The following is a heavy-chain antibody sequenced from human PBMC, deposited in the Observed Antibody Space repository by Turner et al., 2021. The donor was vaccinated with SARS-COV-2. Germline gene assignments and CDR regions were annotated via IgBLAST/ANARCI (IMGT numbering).Heavy chain of an antibody. J-gene: IGHJ6*02. D-gene: IGHD6-13*01. V-gene: IGHV1-69*08. CDR3: ARDEGEIAAAGIVYYYGMDV. CDR2: IIPNLGIA. CDR1: GGTFNSYT. Sequence: QVQLVQSGAEVKKPGSSAKVSCKASGGTFNSYTISWVRQAPGQGLECMGRIIPNLGIAKYAQEFQGRVTITADKSTSTAYMELSSLRAEDTAVYYCARDEGEIAAAGIVYYYGMDVWGQGTTVTVSS.